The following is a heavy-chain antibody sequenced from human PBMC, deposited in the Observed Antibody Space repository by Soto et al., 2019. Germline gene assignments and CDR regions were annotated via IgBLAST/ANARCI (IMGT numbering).Heavy chain of an antibody. CDR3: ARRERAAGTDWWFGP. Sequence: SETLSLTCTVSGGSISSSSFHWGWIRQPPGKGLEWIGSIYSSGSTYYSPSLQSRVTISVDTSKNQLSLKLSSVTAADTAVYYCARRERAAGTDWWFGPWCQGTLVTVSS. CDR2: IYSSGST. V-gene: IGHV4-39*01. J-gene: IGHJ5*02. CDR1: GGSISSSSFH. D-gene: IGHD6-13*01.